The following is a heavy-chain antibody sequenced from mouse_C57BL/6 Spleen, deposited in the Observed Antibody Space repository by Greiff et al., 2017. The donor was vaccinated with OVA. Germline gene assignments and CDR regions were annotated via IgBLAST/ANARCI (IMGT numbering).Heavy chain of an antibody. V-gene: IGHV1-4*01. CDR2: INPSSGYT. J-gene: IGHJ2*01. Sequence: VQLQQSGAELARPGASVKMSCKASGYTFTSYTMHWVQQRPGPGLEWIGYINPSSGYTKYNQKFKDKATLTADKSSSTAYMQLSSLTSEDSAVYYCARDRLGDYWGQGTTLTVSS. CDR3: ARDRLGDY. D-gene: IGHD3-1*01. CDR1: GYTFTSYT.